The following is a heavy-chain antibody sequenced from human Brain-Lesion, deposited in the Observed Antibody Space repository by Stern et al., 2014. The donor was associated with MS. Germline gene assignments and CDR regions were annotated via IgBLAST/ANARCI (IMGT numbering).Heavy chain of an antibody. CDR2: IYYIGST. CDR3: ARGESSRYYYYFDY. Sequence: QVQLQESGPGLVKPSQTLSLTCNVSGDSISSGDNYWSWIRQSPGKGLEGIGYIYYIGSTFYNPSLKSRVTISVDTSQNQFSLRLSSVTAADTAVYYCARGESSRYYYYFDYWGQGTLVTVSS. J-gene: IGHJ4*02. V-gene: IGHV4-30-4*01. CDR1: GDSISSGDNY. D-gene: IGHD3-22*01.